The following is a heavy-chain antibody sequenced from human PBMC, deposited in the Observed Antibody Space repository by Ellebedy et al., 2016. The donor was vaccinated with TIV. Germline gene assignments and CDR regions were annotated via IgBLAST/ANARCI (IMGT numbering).Heavy chain of an antibody. D-gene: IGHD5-18*01. CDR2: ISWNSGTV. CDR3: AISSSRYNYGFSGLDM. Sequence: GGSLRLSCAASGFTFDDYAMHWVRQAPGKGLEWVSGISWNSGTVGYVDSVKGRFTVSRDNAQNSLNLQMNSLRVEDTALYYCAISSSRYNYGFSGLDMWGQGTMVTVSS. V-gene: IGHV3-9*01. J-gene: IGHJ3*02. CDR1: GFTFDDYA.